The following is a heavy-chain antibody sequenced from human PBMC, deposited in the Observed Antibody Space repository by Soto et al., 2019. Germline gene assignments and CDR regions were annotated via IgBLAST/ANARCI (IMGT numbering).Heavy chain of an antibody. CDR1: GYSFTIYW. CDR3: ARQPTAMDYYYYYGMDV. CDR2: IYPGDSDT. J-gene: IGHJ6*02. D-gene: IGHD5-18*01. Sequence: ESLTISCKGSGYSFTIYWIGWVRQIPGKGLEWMGIIYPGDSDTRYSPSFQGQVTISADKSISTAYLQWSSLKASDTAMYYCARQPTAMDYYYYYGMDVWGQGTTVTVSS. V-gene: IGHV5-51*01.